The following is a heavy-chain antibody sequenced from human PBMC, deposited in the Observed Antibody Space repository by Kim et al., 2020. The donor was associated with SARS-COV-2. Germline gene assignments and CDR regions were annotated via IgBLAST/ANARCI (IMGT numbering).Heavy chain of an antibody. V-gene: IGHV3-21*01. CDR2: ITGSSSSV. J-gene: IGHJ4*02. D-gene: IGHD6-19*01. Sequence: GGSLRLSCAASGFTFSSYTMDWVRQAPGKGLEWVSSITGSSSSVYYADSVRGRFTISRDNAKNSLYLQMNSLRADDSAVYYCARGGGSGRFDYWGQGTL. CDR3: ARGGGSGRFDY. CDR1: GFTFSSYT.